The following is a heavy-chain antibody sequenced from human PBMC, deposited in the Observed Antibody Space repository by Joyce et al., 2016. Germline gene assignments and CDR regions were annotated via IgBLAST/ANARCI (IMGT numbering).Heavy chain of an antibody. V-gene: IGHV4-4*02. CDR3: ARNGAYSQDS. Sequence: QVQLQESGPGLVKPSGTLSLTCAVSGGPISSAHWWSWVRQPPGKGLEWIGEIYLGGGTTYNPSLKRRVTISVDKSKDQLSLKVNSVTAADTAVYYCARNGAYSQDSWGQGTLVTVSS. D-gene: IGHD5-12*01. J-gene: IGHJ5*01. CDR2: IYLGGGT. CDR1: GGPISSAHW.